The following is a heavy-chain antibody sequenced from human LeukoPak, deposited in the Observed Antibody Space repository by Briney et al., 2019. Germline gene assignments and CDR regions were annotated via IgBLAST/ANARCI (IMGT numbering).Heavy chain of an antibody. J-gene: IGHJ6*02. D-gene: IGHD6-19*01. CDR3: ARGSGQYSSGWYREDYGMDV. Sequence: ASVKVSCKASGCTFTSYDINWVRQATGQGLEWMGWMNPNSGNTGYAQKFQGRVTMTRNTSISTAYMELSSLRSEDTAVYYCARGSGQYSSGWYREDYGMDVWGQGTTVTVSS. CDR1: GCTFTSYD. V-gene: IGHV1-8*01. CDR2: MNPNSGNT.